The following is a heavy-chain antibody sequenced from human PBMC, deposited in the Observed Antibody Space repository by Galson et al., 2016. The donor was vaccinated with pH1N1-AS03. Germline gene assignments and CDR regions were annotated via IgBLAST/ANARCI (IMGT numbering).Heavy chain of an antibody. J-gene: IGHJ6*03. CDR2: ICNSGST. Sequence: SETLSLTCTVSGGSFSSHCWSWIRQPPRKGLEWIGYICNSGSTDYTPSLESRVTISIDTSKSQFSLRLSSVTAADTAVYFCARHPYNSSPLYYYFYYMDVWGKGTTVTVSS. V-gene: IGHV4-59*11. CDR3: ARHPYNSSPLYYYFYYMDV. CDR1: GGSFSSHC. D-gene: IGHD6-13*01.